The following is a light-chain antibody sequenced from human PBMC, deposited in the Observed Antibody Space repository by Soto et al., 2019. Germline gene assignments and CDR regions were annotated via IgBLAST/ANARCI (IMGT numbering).Light chain of an antibody. CDR3: QQASSFPLS. V-gene: IGKV1-12*01. Sequence: DIQLTQSPSSVSASVGDRVTITCRASQDISSDLAWYQHRPGKGPKFLIYAASTLQNGGHSRCSGTGSGTDFPLTITCLQPEDFASYFCQQASSFPLSFGGGTKVDMK. J-gene: IGKJ4*01. CDR2: AAS. CDR1: QDISSD.